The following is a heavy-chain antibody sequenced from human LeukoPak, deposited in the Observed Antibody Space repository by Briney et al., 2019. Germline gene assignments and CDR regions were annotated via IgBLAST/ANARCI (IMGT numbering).Heavy chain of an antibody. D-gene: IGHD3-3*01. CDR1: GYTFTDHY. CDR2: INPVGGGT. V-gene: IGHV1-46*01. CDR3: ARGFLVPAARRPHYDFWSGPWRGDYYMDV. J-gene: IGHJ6*03. Sequence: GASVKVSCKASGYTFTDHYMHWVRQAPGQGLEWMGIINPVGGGTTYAQHFQGRVTMTRDTSTSTVYMELRSLRSEDTAVYYCARGFLVPAARRPHYDFWSGPWRGDYYMDVWGKGTTVTVSS.